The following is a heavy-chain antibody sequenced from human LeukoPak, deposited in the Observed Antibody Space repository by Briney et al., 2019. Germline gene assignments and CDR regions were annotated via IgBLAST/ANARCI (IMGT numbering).Heavy chain of an antibody. J-gene: IGHJ4*02. CDR2: IDTSGST. V-gene: IGHV4-61*02. Sequence: SETLSLTCAVSGGSISSGSYYWSWIRQPAGKGLEWIGRIDTSGSTNYNPSLKSRVTISVDTSKNQFSLKLSSVTAADTAVYYCAREGGYSYGDAPLHFDYWGQGTLVTVSS. CDR3: AREGGYSYGDAPLHFDY. D-gene: IGHD5-18*01. CDR1: GGSISSGSYY.